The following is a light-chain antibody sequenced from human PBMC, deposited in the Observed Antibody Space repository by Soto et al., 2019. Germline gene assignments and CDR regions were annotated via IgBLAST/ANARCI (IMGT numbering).Light chain of an antibody. CDR1: QRIASSY. Sequence: EIVLTQSPGTLSLSPGERATLSCRSSQRIASSYLAWYQQRPGQAPRLLIYGASSGATGIPDRFSGSGSGTDFTLIISRLEPEDFAVYYCQQYGRFGPGTKVDIK. J-gene: IGKJ3*01. CDR2: GAS. CDR3: QQYGR. V-gene: IGKV3-20*01.